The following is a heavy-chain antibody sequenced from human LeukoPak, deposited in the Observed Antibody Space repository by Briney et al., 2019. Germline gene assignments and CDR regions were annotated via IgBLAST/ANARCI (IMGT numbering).Heavy chain of an antibody. CDR3: AREFSWSGRDI. CDR1: EFTHKY. V-gene: IGHV3-7*05. Sequence: GGSLRLSCVASEFTHKYMSWVRQAPGKGLEWVANIKHDGSDKNYVDSVKGRFTISRDNTKNSVYLEMNSLKVEDMAVYYCAREFSWSGRDIWGQGTLVTVSS. CDR2: IKHDGSDK. J-gene: IGHJ1*01. D-gene: IGHD1-14*01.